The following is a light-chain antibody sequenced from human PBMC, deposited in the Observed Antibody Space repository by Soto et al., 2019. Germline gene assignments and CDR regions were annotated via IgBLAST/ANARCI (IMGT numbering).Light chain of an antibody. J-gene: IGLJ1*01. Sequence: QSVLTQPPSVSAAPGQKVTISCSGSSSNIGNNYVSWYQQLPGTAPKLLIYDNNERPSVIPDRFSGSKSGTSATLGITGLQTGDEADYYCAAWDTSLRAGVFGAGTKVTVL. CDR3: AAWDTSLRAGV. CDR2: DNN. V-gene: IGLV1-51*01. CDR1: SSNIGNNY.